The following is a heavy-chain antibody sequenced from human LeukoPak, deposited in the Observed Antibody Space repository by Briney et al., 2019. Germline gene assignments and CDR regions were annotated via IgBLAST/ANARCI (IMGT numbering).Heavy chain of an antibody. V-gene: IGHV4-31*03. CDR3: ARDVVVPAAILPRAFDI. CDR2: IYYSGST. D-gene: IGHD2-2*02. CDR1: GGSISSGGYY. Sequence: PSQTLSLTCTVSGGSISSGGYYWSWIRQHPGKGLEWIGYIYYSGSTYYNPSLKSRVTILVDTSKNQFSLKLSSVTAADTAVYYCARDVVVPAAILPRAFDIWGQGTMVTVSS. J-gene: IGHJ3*02.